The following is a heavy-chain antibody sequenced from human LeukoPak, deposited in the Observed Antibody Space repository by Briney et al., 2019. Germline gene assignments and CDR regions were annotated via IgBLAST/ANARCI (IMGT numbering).Heavy chain of an antibody. J-gene: IGHJ6*03. V-gene: IGHV3-9*01. CDR2: ISWNSDSI. Sequence: GGSLRLSCAASGLTFDNYAMHWVRQAPGKGLEWVSGISWNSDSIGYADSVKGRFTISRDNAENSLYLQMNSLRAEDTAVYYCAREHYFYHMDGWGEGTTVTVSS. CDR1: GLTFDNYA. CDR3: AREHYFYHMDG.